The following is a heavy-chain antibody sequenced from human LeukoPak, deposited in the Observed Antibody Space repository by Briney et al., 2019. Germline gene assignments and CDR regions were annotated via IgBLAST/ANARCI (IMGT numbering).Heavy chain of an antibody. Sequence: PGRSLRLSCAASGFTFSSYGMHWVRQAPGKGLEWVALIWHDGSNKYYADSVKGRFTISRDNSKNTLYLQMNSLRAEDTAVYYCARDRGYSYGHPFDYCGQGTLVTVSS. J-gene: IGHJ4*02. D-gene: IGHD5-18*01. CDR2: IWHDGSNK. CDR3: ARDRGYSYGHPFDY. CDR1: GFTFSSYG. V-gene: IGHV3-33*01.